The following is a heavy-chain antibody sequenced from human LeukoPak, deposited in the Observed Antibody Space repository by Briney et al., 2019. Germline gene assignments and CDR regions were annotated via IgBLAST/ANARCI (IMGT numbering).Heavy chain of an antibody. J-gene: IGHJ4*02. V-gene: IGHV4-39*01. Sequence: PGGSLRLSCVASGFTFSSYSMNWVRQPPGKGLEWIGSIYYSGSTYYNPSLKSRVTISVDTSKNQFSLKLSSVTAADTAVYYCARHFLAAAGPFGYWGQGTLVTVSS. CDR3: ARHFLAAAGPFGY. D-gene: IGHD6-13*01. CDR1: GFTFSSYSMN. CDR2: IYYSGST.